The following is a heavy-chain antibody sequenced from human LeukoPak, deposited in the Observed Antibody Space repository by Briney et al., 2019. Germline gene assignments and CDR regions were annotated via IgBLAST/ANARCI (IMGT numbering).Heavy chain of an antibody. J-gene: IGHJ4*02. CDR1: GFTFSSYA. CDR3: AKVQPFYYYDSSGYYYFDY. V-gene: IGHV3-23*01. Sequence: AGSLTLSCAASGFTFSSYAMSWVRQAPGKGLEWVSAISGSGGSTYYADSVKGRFPISRDNSKNTLYLQMKSLRAEDTAVYYCAKVQPFYYYDSSGYYYFDYRGEGNPGTVSS. CDR2: ISGSGGST. D-gene: IGHD3-22*01.